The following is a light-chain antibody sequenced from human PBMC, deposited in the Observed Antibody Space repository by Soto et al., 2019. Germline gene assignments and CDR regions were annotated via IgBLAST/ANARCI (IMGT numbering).Light chain of an antibody. CDR1: SSNIGAGYD. CDR2: GNS. Sequence: QSVLTQPLSVSGAPGQRVTISCTGSSSNIGAGYDVHWYQQFPGTAPKLLIDGNSNRPSGVPDRFSGSKSGTSASLAITGRQAEDEADYYCQSYDNSRSGSYVFGTGTKLTVL. J-gene: IGLJ1*01. V-gene: IGLV1-40*01. CDR3: QSYDNSRSGSYV.